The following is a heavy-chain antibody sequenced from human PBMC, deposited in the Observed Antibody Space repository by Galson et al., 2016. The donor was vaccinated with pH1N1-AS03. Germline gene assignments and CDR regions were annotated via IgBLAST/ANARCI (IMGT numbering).Heavy chain of an antibody. CDR1: GYTFSTYG. CDR3: ARDRGFRPDTFDI. V-gene: IGHV1-18*04. J-gene: IGHJ3*02. Sequence: SVKVSCKASGYTFSTYGVSWVRQAPGHGLEWMGWVSGYDDDATYAQNVAGRVTMTTDKSTSTVYMELRSLRSDDTAVYYCARDRGFRPDTFDIWGQGTWVTVSS. D-gene: IGHD2-15*01. CDR2: VSGYDDDA.